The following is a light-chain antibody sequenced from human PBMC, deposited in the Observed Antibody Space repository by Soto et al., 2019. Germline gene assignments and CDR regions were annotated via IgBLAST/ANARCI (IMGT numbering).Light chain of an antibody. CDR2: SAS. CDR3: QKFNTAPLT. CDR1: QAISVY. J-gene: IGKJ5*01. Sequence: DIQMTQSPSSLSASVGDRVTITCRASQAISVYLAWYQQKPGKVPKLLIYSASTLQSGVPSRFSCSGSGTDFTLTISSLQPEDVATYYCQKFNTAPLTFGQGTRLEIK. V-gene: IGKV1-27*01.